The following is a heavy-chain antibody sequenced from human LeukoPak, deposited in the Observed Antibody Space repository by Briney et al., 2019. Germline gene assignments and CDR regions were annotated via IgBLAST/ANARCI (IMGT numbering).Heavy chain of an antibody. CDR3: AKPLRDAGSFNYPYFDF. CDR1: GFTFTNYA. Sequence: GGSLSLSCAASGFTFTNYARNWVRQPPGKGLEWVSAISGSGGSSSYADTVRGRFTISRDNSNNMLYLQMNSLRAEDTAVYYCAKPLRDAGSFNYPYFDFWGQGTLVTVSS. J-gene: IGHJ4*02. D-gene: IGHD5-24*01. CDR2: ISGSGGSS. V-gene: IGHV3-23*01.